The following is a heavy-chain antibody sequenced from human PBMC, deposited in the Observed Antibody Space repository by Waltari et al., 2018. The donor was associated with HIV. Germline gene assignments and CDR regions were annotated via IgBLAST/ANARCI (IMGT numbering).Heavy chain of an antibody. D-gene: IGHD2-15*01. CDR3: ARASHYIEFSTFDGDYYFDV. CDR2: LNSDGSSR. J-gene: IGHJ4*02. Sequence: VQLVESGGGSIKTGGSLRLSCTASGFSVSHHWMDWVRHGPGKGLVWVARLNSDGSSRNYADAVKGHFVISRDNARNTVYLQLNSLRVEDTAMYFCARASHYIEFSTFDGDYYFDVWGRGTRVAVSS. CDR1: GFSVSHHW. V-gene: IGHV3-74*01.